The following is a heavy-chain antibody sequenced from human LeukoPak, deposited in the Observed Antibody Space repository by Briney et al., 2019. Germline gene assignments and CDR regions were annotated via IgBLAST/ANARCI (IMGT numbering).Heavy chain of an antibody. CDR3: ARVPLYTRSYYFDY. V-gene: IGHV3-48*01. D-gene: IGHD6-13*01. CDR2: ISSSSSII. CDR1: GFTFSSYE. Sequence: GGSLRLSCAASGFTFSSYEMNWVRQAPGKGLEWVSYISSSSSIIYYADSVKGRFTISRDNAKNSLYLQMNSLRAEDTAVYYCARVPLYTRSYYFDYWGQGTLVTVSS. J-gene: IGHJ4*02.